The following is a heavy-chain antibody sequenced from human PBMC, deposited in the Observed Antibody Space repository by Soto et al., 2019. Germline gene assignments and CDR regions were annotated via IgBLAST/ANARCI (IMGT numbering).Heavy chain of an antibody. D-gene: IGHD3-10*01. CDR2: TYYRSKWYY. CDR3: ARDRGSGIDY. J-gene: IGHJ4*02. CDR1: WDSVSSNHAT. Sequence: SQTLSLTCAISWDSVSSNHATWDWIRQSPSRGLGWLGRTYYRSKWYYDYAVSVQSRITIDPDTSKNQFSLQLNSVIPEDTAVYYCARDRGSGIDYWGQGTLVTVSS. V-gene: IGHV6-1*01.